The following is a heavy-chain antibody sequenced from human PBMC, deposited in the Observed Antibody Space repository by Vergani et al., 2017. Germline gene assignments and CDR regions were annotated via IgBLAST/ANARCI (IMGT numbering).Heavy chain of an antibody. Sequence: EVQLVESGGGLVQPGGSLRLSCAASGFTFSSYWMHWVRQAPGKGLVWVSRINSDGSSTSYADSVKGRFTISRDNAKNTLYLQMNSLRAEDTAVYYCAGEPPISSSWYYYGMDVWGRGTTVTVSS. D-gene: IGHD6-13*01. CDR3: AGEPPISSSWYYYGMDV. CDR1: GFTFSSYW. V-gene: IGHV3-74*01. J-gene: IGHJ6*02. CDR2: INSDGSST.